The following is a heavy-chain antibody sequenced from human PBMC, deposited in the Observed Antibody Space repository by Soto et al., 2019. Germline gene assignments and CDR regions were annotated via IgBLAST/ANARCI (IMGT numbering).Heavy chain of an antibody. V-gene: IGHV3-7*03. J-gene: IGHJ4*02. CDR3: AREIYLSDYGDYGGYFDY. CDR2: IKQDGSEK. CDR1: GFTFSSYW. Sequence: LRLSCAASGFTFSSYWMSWVRQAPGKGLEWVANIKQDGSEKYYVDSVKGRFTISRDNAKNSLYLQVNSLRAEDTAVYYCAREIYLSDYGDYGGYFDYWGQGTLVTVSS. D-gene: IGHD4-17*01.